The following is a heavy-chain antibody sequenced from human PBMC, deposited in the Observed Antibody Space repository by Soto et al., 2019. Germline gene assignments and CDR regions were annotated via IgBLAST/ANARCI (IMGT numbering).Heavy chain of an antibody. CDR3: ATTAARGYSYGSRDF. CDR2: LYSSTST. CDR1: GASLSSGDYY. D-gene: IGHD5-18*01. Sequence: KPSETLSLTCTVSGASLSSGDYYWTWIRQPPGKGLEWIGCLYSSTSTYYNPSLHSRLSISGDSSKNHFSLNLTSVTAADTAVYYCATTAARGYSYGSRDFWGQGIPVTVSS. V-gene: IGHV4-30-4*01. J-gene: IGHJ4*02.